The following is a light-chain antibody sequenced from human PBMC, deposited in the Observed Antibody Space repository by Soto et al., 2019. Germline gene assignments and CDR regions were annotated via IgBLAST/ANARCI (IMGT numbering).Light chain of an antibody. Sequence: DIQMTQSPSTLSASVGDRVTITCRASHNIERWMAWYQQKPGKAPGLLIFDASTLHSGVPSRFSGSGSGTDFTLTISSLQPDDFATYYCQQFAISTTFGQGTKVDIK. V-gene: IGKV1-5*01. CDR2: DAS. CDR3: QQFAISTT. CDR1: HNIERW. J-gene: IGKJ1*01.